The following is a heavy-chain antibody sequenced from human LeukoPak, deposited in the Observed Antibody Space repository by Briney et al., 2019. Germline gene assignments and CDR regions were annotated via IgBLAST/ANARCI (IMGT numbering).Heavy chain of an antibody. Sequence: GGSLRLSCAASGFTFNSYAMSWVRQAPGKGLEWVSAISESGGSTYYADSVKGRFTISRDNSKNTLYLRMNSLRAEDTAVYYCARYYGSGRGYYGLDVWGQGTTVTVSS. CDR1: GFTFNSYA. D-gene: IGHD3-10*01. V-gene: IGHV3-23*01. CDR2: ISESGGST. J-gene: IGHJ6*02. CDR3: ARYYGSGRGYYGLDV.